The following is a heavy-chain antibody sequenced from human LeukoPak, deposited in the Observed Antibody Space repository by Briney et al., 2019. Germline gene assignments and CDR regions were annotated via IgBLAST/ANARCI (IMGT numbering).Heavy chain of an antibody. CDR1: GFTFSSYA. J-gene: IGHJ4*02. CDR3: AKDRLYDYVWGSFIDY. Sequence: PGGSLRLSCAASGFTFSSYAMSWVRQAPGKGLEWVSAISGSGGSTYYADSVKGRFTISRDNSKNTLYLQMNSLRAEDTAVYYCAKDRLYDYVWGSFIDYWGQGTLVPVSS. CDR2: ISGSGGST. D-gene: IGHD3-16*01. V-gene: IGHV3-23*01.